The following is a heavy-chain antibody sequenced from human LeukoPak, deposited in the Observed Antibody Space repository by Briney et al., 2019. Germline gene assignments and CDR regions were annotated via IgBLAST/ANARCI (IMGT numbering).Heavy chain of an antibody. CDR1: GFTFSSYS. CDR2: ISSSSSYI. D-gene: IGHD2-2*01. V-gene: IGHV3-21*01. J-gene: IGHJ5*02. CDR3: ARGPDIVVVPAAIDSGWFDP. Sequence: GSLILSCAASGFTFSSYSMNWVRQAPGKGLEWVSSISSSSSYIYYADSVKGRFTISRDNAKNSLYPQMNSLRAEDTAVYYCARGPDIVVVPAAIDSGWFDPWGQGTLVTVSS.